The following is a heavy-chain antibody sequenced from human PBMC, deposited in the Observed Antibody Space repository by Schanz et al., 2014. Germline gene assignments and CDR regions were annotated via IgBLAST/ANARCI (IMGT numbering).Heavy chain of an antibody. D-gene: IGHD3-10*01. V-gene: IGHV3-64*04. CDR3: AKGRFGELSAFDI. CDR2: ISNNGDST. Sequence: QVQLVESGGGVVQPGRSLRLSCAASGFTFSSYGMHWVRQAPGKGLEYISAISNNGDSTYYADSVKGRFTISRDNSKNTLYLQMNSLRAEDTAVYYCAKGRFGELSAFDIWGQGTMVTVSS. CDR1: GFTFSSYG. J-gene: IGHJ3*02.